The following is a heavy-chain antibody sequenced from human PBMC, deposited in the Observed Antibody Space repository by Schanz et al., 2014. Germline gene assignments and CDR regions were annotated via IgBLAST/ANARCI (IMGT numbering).Heavy chain of an antibody. CDR3: ARENKDYDSILNKFFHYGLDL. J-gene: IGHJ6*02. CDR2: INPRNGGT. V-gene: IGHV1-2*06. Sequence: QVQLVQSGAEVKKPGASVKVSCEASGYTFIDYYIHWVRQAPGQGLQWMGRINPRNGGTDSAQKFQGRVTMTRDRSISTANMELSRLRSDDTAVYYCARENKDYDSILNKFFHYGLDLWGQGTTVTVSS. CDR1: GYTFIDYY. D-gene: IGHD3-3*02.